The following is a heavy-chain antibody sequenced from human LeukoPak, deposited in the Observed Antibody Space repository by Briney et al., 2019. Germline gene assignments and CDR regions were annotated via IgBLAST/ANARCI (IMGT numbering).Heavy chain of an antibody. V-gene: IGHV1-2*02. CDR2: INPNSGGT. D-gene: IGHD6-13*01. Sequence: ASVKVSCKASGYTFTGYYMHWVRQAPGQGLEWMGWINPNSGGTNYAQKFQGRVTMTRDTSISTAYMELSRLRSDDTAVYYCARDPDSSSWYRQEFDPWGQGTLVTVSS. CDR3: ARDPDSSSWYRQEFDP. J-gene: IGHJ5*02. CDR1: GYTFTGYY.